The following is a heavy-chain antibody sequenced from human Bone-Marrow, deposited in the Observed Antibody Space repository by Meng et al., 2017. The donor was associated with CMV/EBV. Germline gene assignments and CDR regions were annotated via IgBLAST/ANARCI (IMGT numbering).Heavy chain of an antibody. CDR3: ARELSRGYCSSTSCYRLYAFDI. CDR1: GFTVSSNY. J-gene: IGHJ3*02. V-gene: IGHV3-53*01. Sequence: GGSLRLSCAASGFTVSSNYMSWVRQAPGKGLEWVSVIYSGGSTYYADSVKGRFTISRDNSKNTLYLQMNSLRAEDTAVYYCARELSRGYCSSTSCYRLYAFDIWGQGTRVTVSS. D-gene: IGHD2-2*02. CDR2: IYSGGST.